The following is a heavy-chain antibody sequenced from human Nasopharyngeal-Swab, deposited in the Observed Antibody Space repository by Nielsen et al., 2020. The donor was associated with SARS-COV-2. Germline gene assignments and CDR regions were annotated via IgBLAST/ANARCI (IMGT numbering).Heavy chain of an antibody. CDR2: ISAYNGNT. Sequence: WVRQAPGQGLEWMGWISAYNGNTNYAQKLQGRVTMTTDTSTSTAYMELRSLRSDDTAVYYCARGAATGHFDYWGQGTLVTVSS. D-gene: IGHD1-14*01. V-gene: IGHV1-18*01. J-gene: IGHJ4*02. CDR3: ARGAATGHFDY.